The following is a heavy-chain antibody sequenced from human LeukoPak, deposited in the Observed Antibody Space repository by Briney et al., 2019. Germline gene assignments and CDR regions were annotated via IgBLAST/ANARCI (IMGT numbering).Heavy chain of an antibody. J-gene: IGHJ4*02. V-gene: IGHV3-7*04. D-gene: IGHD6-19*01. CDR2: INQGGSEE. CDR1: GFTFSSYW. CDR3: ARGRYSSGWYGYFDY. Sequence: GGSLGLSCAASGFTFSSYWMSWVRQAPGKGLEWVANINQGGSEEYYVDSVKGRFTISRDNAKNSLYLQMNSLRAEDTAVYYCARGRYSSGWYGYFDYWGQRTLVTVSS.